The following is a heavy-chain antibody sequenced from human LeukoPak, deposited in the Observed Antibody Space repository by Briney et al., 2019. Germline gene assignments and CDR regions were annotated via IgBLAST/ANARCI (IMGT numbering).Heavy chain of an antibody. CDR1: GFTFSSYA. CDR3: AKDLKVRWFDP. CDR2: ISYDGSNK. D-gene: IGHD3-22*01. J-gene: IGHJ5*02. Sequence: GGSLRLSCAASGFTFSSYAMHWVRQAPGKGLEWVAVISYDGSNKYYADSVKGRFTISRDNSKNTLYLQMNSLRAEDTAVYYCAKDLKVRWFDPWGQGTLVTVSS. V-gene: IGHV3-30-3*01.